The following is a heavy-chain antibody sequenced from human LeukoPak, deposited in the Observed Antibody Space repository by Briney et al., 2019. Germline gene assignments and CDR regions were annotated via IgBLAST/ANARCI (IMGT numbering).Heavy chain of an antibody. D-gene: IGHD3-9*01. CDR3: TRDLTISGPIGY. CDR2: IDPHSGGT. CDR1: GYTFTDYA. Sequence: ASVKVSCKASGYTFTDYAIHWVRQAPGQELEWMGRIDPHSGGTNYAQKFQGRVTLTRDASISTAYMDLSRLRSDDTAFYYCTRDLTISGPIGYWGQETLVTVSS. V-gene: IGHV1-2*06. J-gene: IGHJ4*02.